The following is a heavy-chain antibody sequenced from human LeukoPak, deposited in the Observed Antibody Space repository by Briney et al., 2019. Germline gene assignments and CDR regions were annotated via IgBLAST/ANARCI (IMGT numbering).Heavy chain of an antibody. J-gene: IGHJ4*02. CDR3: ASPLTPYDYDSQYDY. Sequence: MAGGSLRLSCAASGFTFSSYSMNWVRQAPGKGLEWVSSISSSSSYIYYADSVKGRFTISRDNAKNSLYLQMNSLRAEDTAVYYCASPLTPYDYDSQYDYWGQGTLVTVSS. CDR2: ISSSSSYI. D-gene: IGHD3-22*01. V-gene: IGHV3-21*01. CDR1: GFTFSSYS.